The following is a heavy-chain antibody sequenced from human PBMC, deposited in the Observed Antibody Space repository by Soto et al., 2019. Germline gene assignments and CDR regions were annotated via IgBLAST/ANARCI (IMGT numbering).Heavy chain of an antibody. V-gene: IGHV4-4*02. CDR1: GGSISSSNW. D-gene: IGHD6-13*01. CDR2: IYHSGST. CDR3: ARGARYNSSWYN. J-gene: IGHJ4*02. Sequence: KTSETLSLTCAVSGGSISSSNWWSWVRQPPGKGLEWIGEIYHSGSTNYNPSLKSRVTISVDTSKNQLSLKVSSVTAADTALYYCARGARYNSSWYNWGQGTLVTVSS.